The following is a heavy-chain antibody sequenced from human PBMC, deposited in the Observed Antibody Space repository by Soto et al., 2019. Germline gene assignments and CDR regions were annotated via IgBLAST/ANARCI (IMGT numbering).Heavy chain of an antibody. CDR2: ISAYNGKT. CDR3: SRAPTGNFSCGSSVPSKYYYYGMDV. D-gene: IGHD2-15*01. Sequence: QVQLVQSGAEVKKPGASVKVSCKASGYTFTSSGISWVRQDPGQGLECMGWISAYNGKTNYAQKIQGRFTMTTDTSTSTAYMELRSLRSDDTAVYYFSRAPTGNFSCGSSVPSKYYYYGMDVWGQGTTVTVSS. J-gene: IGHJ6*02. V-gene: IGHV1-18*01. CDR1: GYTFTSSG.